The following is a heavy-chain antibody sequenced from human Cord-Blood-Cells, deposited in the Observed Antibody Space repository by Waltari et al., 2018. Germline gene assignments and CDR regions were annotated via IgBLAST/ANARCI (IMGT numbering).Heavy chain of an antibody. CDR3: AKEFGGYDDY. D-gene: IGHD5-12*01. CDR2: IYSGGST. V-gene: IGHV3-53*02. CDR1: GFTVRCTY. Sequence: EVPLVETGGGLNQPGGSLSLSSAASGFTVRCTYMSWVRQAPGKGLEWVSVIYSGGSTYDSDSVKGRFTIARDNSKNTLYLQMNSLRAEDTAVYYCAKEFGGYDDYWGQGTLVTVSS. J-gene: IGHJ4*02.